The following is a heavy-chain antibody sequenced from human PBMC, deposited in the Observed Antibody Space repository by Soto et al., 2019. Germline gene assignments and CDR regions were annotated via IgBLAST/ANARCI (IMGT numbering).Heavy chain of an antibody. CDR3: ARGTVCRGFCLDNPTGFAP. Sequence: SVQVSCKASGGTFSNYTFSWVRQAPGQGLEWMGRIIPIFGTPYYAQKFQGRVTITADKSTSTVYMELSSLRSDDTAVYFCARGTVCRGFCLDNPTGFAPWGQRTLVTVFS. CDR2: IIPIFGTP. J-gene: IGHJ5*02. CDR1: GGTFSNYT. D-gene: IGHD4-4*01. V-gene: IGHV1-69*06.